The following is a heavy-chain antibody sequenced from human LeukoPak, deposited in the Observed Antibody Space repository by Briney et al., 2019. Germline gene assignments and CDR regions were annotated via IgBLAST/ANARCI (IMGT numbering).Heavy chain of an antibody. D-gene: IGHD6-6*01. J-gene: IGHJ3*02. CDR1: GGSISSGSYY. CDR3: ARDSGIAARLDAFDI. Sequence: SQTLSLTCTVSGGSISSGSYYWNWIRQPAGKGLEWIGRIYTTGSTTGSTTYNPSLKSRVTISIDTSKTHFSLELTSVTAADTAVYYCARDSGIAARLDAFDIWGQGTMVTVSS. CDR2: IYTTGSTTGST. V-gene: IGHV4-61*02.